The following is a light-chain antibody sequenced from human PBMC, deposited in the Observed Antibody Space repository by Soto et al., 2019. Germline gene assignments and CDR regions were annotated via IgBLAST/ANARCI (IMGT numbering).Light chain of an antibody. V-gene: IGKV3-11*01. J-gene: IGKJ4*01. CDR1: QSLSSY. CDR3: QQRRNWPPLT. CDR2: DAS. Sequence: EIVLTQSPATLSLSPGERATLSCRASQSLSSYLAWYQQKPGQAPRLLIYDASNRATGIPARFSGSGSGTDFTLTTSSLEPEDFAVYYCQQRRNWPPLTFGGGTKVEIK.